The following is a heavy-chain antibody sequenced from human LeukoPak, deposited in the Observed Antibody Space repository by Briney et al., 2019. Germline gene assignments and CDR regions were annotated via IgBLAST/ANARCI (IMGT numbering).Heavy chain of an antibody. V-gene: IGHV4-34*01. CDR3: ARGRINRVYYYYYGMDV. CDR1: GGSFSGYY. Sequence: PSETLSLTCAVYGGSFSGYYWSWIRQPPGKGLEWIGEINHSGSTNYNPSLKSRVTISVDTSKNQFSLKLSSVTAADTAVYYCARGRINRVYYYYYGMDVWGQGATVTVSS. D-gene: IGHD1-14*01. J-gene: IGHJ6*02. CDR2: INHSGST.